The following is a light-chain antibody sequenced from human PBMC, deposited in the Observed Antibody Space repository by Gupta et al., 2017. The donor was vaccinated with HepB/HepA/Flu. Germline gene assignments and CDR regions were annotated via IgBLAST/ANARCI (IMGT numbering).Light chain of an antibody. Sequence: GTFSCTGSSSNIGAGYDVHWSQQLPGTAPKLLIYGNGNRPSGVPDRFSGSQSGTSASLAITGLQDEDEADYYCHSYDRSLSGLVFGGGTTLTVL. CDR1: SSNIGAGYD. V-gene: IGLV1-40*01. J-gene: IGLJ2*01. CDR3: HSYDRSLSGLV. CDR2: GNG.